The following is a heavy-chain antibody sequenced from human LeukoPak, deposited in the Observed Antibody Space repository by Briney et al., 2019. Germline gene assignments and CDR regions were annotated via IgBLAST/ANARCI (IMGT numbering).Heavy chain of an antibody. Sequence: PGRSLRLFCAASGFTFSSYAMHWVRQAPGKGLEWVAVISYDGSNKYYADSVKGRFTISRDNSKNTVYLQMSSLRVEDTAVFYCARGSGNYYFDSWGLGTLVTVSS. CDR1: GFTFSSYA. J-gene: IGHJ4*02. CDR2: ISYDGSNK. CDR3: ARGSGNYYFDS. D-gene: IGHD1-26*01. V-gene: IGHV3-30*04.